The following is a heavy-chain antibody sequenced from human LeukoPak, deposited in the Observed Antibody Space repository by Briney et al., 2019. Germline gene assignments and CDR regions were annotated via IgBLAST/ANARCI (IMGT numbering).Heavy chain of an antibody. CDR3: ARGIPCCSSTSPTGWFDP. CDR1: GGSISSGGYY. CDR2: IYYSGST. J-gene: IGHJ5*02. Sequence: SETLSLTCTVSGGSISSGGYYWSWIRQHPGKGLEWIGYIYYSGSTYYNPSLKSRVTISVDTSKNQFSLKLSSVTAADTAVYYCARGIPCCSSTSPTGWFDPWGQGTLVTVSS. D-gene: IGHD2-2*01. V-gene: IGHV4-31*03.